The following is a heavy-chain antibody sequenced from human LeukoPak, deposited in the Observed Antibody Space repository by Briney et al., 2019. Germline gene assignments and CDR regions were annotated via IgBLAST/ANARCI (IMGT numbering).Heavy chain of an antibody. J-gene: IGHJ4*02. D-gene: IGHD6-19*01. Sequence: SVKVSCKASGGTFSSYAISWVRQAPGQGLEWMGGIIPIFGTANYAQKLQGRVTMTTDTSTSTAYMELRSLRSDDTAVYYCARVGRGAVAANDYWGQGTLVTVSS. CDR3: ARVGRGAVAANDY. CDR2: IIPIFGTA. V-gene: IGHV1-69*05. CDR1: GGTFSSYA.